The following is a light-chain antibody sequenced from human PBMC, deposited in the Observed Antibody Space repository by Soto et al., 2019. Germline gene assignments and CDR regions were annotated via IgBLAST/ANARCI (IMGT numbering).Light chain of an antibody. J-gene: IGKJ1*01. CDR2: WAS. CDR3: QQYYSTPPAT. V-gene: IGKV4-1*01. Sequence: IVVTPRRDSLAVYLGERVTVYGRGSQRIVYSPNNKNYLVWYQHKPGPPPKLLIYWASTRESGVPDRSSGSGSGTNFTLTISSLRAADVAVYYCQQYYSTPPATFGQGTKVDIK. CDR1: QRIVYSPNNKNY.